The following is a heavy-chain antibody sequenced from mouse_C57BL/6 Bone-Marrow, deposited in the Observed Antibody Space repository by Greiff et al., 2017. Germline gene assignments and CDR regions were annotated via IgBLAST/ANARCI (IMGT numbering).Heavy chain of an antibody. D-gene: IGHD2-4*01. CDR3: ARDDDYDLFDY. CDR2: ISDGGSYT. J-gene: IGHJ2*01. CDR1: GFTFSSYA. Sequence: EVHLVESGGGLVKPGGSLKLSCAASGFTFSSYAMSWVRQTPEKRLEWVATISDGGSYTYYPDNVKGRFTISRDNDKNNLYLQMSHLKAEDTAMYYCARDDDYDLFDYWGQGTTLTVSS. V-gene: IGHV5-4*01.